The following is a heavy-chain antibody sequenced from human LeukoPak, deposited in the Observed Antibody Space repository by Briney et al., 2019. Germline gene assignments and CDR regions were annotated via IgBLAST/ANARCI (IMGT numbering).Heavy chain of an antibody. D-gene: IGHD6-19*01. V-gene: IGHV1-2*02. CDR3: ARGVRGDLYSSGWYYFDY. CDR2: INPNSGGT. J-gene: IGHJ4*02. CDR1: GYTFTGYY. Sequence: ASVKVSCKASGYTFTGYYMHWVRQAPGQGLEWMGWINPNSGGTNYAQKFQGRVTMTRDTSISTAYMELSRLRSDDTAVYYCARGVRGDLYSSGWYYFDYWGQGTLVTVSS.